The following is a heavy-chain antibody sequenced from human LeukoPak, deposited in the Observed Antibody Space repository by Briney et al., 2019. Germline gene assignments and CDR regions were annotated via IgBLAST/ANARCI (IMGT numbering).Heavy chain of an antibody. D-gene: IGHD2-21*02. V-gene: IGHV1-2*02. CDR2: IHPNSGGT. CDR1: GYTFTDYY. Sequence: ASVKVSCKASGYTFTDYYMHWVRQAPGQGLEWMGWIHPNSGGTKFAQKFQGRVTLSRDASLKTVYMELSSLRSDDTAIYYCARDRCNGGDCSSWNYMDVWGKGTTVTVSS. CDR3: ARDRCNGGDCSSWNYMDV. J-gene: IGHJ6*03.